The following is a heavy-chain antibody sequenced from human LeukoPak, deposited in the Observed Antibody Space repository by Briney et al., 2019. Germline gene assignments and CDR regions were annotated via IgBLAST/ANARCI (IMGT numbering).Heavy chain of an antibody. CDR3: ARDEGGDCRGGSCYPGIFDT. J-gene: IGHJ4*02. Sequence: ASVKVSCKASGYTFTGYYMHWVRQAPGQGLEWMGWINPNSGGTNYAQKFQGRVTMTRDTSISTAYMELSRLRSDDTAVYYCARDEGGDCRGGSCYPGIFDTGGQGTLVTVS. CDR1: GYTFTGYY. D-gene: IGHD2-15*01. CDR2: INPNSGGT. V-gene: IGHV1-2*02.